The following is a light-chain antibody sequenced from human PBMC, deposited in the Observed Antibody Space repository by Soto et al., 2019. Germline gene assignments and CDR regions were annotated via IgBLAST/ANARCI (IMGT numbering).Light chain of an antibody. Sequence: EIVLTQSPATLSLSPGERATLSCRASQSVSSYLAWYQQKPGQAPRLLIYDASNRATGIPARFSGSGSGTDFTFTIRSLEPEDFAVYYCQQRTSWPLTFGGGTKVEIK. J-gene: IGKJ4*01. CDR2: DAS. CDR1: QSVSSY. V-gene: IGKV3-11*01. CDR3: QQRTSWPLT.